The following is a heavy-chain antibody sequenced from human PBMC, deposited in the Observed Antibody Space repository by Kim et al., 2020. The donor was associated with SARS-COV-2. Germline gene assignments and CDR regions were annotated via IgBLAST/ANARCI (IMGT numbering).Heavy chain of an antibody. CDR2: INAGNGNT. Sequence: ASVKVSCKASGYTFTSYAMHWVRQAPGQRLEWMGCINAGNGNTKYSQKFQGRVTITRDTSASTAYMELSSLRSEDTAVYYCARDRRSGSSYYYYYGMDVWGQGTTVTVSS. J-gene: IGHJ6*02. CDR1: GYTFTSYA. D-gene: IGHD3-10*01. V-gene: IGHV1-3*01. CDR3: ARDRRSGSSYYYYYGMDV.